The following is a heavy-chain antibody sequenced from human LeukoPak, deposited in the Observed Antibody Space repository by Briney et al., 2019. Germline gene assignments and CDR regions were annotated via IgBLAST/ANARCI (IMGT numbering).Heavy chain of an antibody. CDR3: ARVPFSTSGTRYYYYGMGV. Sequence: SETLSLTCAVYGGSFSDYYWSWIRQPPGKGLEWIGEINHSGSTNYNPSLKSRVTISVDTSKNQFSLKLSSVTAADTAVYYCARVPFSTSGTRYYYYGMGVWGQGTTVTVSS. D-gene: IGHD1-1*01. CDR1: GGSFSDYY. CDR2: INHSGST. J-gene: IGHJ6*02. V-gene: IGHV4-34*01.